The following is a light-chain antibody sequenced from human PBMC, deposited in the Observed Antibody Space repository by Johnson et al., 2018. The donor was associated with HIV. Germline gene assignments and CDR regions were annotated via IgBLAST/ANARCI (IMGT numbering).Light chain of an antibody. CDR2: DNN. CDR1: SSNIGNNY. V-gene: IGLV1-51*01. CDR3: ETWDSSLSGYYV. J-gene: IGLJ1*01. Sequence: QSVLTQPPSVSAAPGQKVTISCSGSSSNIGNNYVSWYQQLPGTAPKLLIYDNNKRPSGIPDRFSGSKSGTSATLGITGLQTGDEADYYCETWDSSLSGYYVFGTGTKLPVL.